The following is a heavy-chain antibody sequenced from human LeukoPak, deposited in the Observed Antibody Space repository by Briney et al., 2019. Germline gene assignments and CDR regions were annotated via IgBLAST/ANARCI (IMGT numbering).Heavy chain of an antibody. CDR3: ARGVAARAYGY. J-gene: IGHJ4*02. CDR1: GGSFSGYY. Sequence: SETLSLTCAVYGGSFSGYYWSWIRQPPGKGLEWIGEINHSGNTNYNPSLKSRVTISVDTSKNQFSLKLSSVTAADTAVYYCARGVAARAYGYWGQGTLVTVSS. D-gene: IGHD6-6*01. V-gene: IGHV4-34*01. CDR2: INHSGNT.